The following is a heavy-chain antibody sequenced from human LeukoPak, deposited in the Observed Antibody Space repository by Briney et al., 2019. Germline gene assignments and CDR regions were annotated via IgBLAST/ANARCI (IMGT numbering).Heavy chain of an antibody. CDR1: GFTFSSYA. CDR2: ISYDGSNK. CDR3: ASSDAGYSSSWATYNWFDP. V-gene: IGHV3-30*04. J-gene: IGHJ5*02. Sequence: PGGSLRLSCAASGFTFSSYAMHWVRQAPGKGLEWVAVISYDGSNKYYADSVKGRFTISRDNSKNTLYPQMNSLRAEDTAVYYCASSDAGYSSSWATYNWFDPWGQGTLVTVSS. D-gene: IGHD6-13*01.